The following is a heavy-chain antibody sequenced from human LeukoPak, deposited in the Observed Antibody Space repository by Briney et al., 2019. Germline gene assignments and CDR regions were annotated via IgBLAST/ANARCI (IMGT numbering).Heavy chain of an antibody. CDR3: ARLAAAGIGEFDY. J-gene: IGHJ4*02. CDR1: GGSISSYY. CDR2: IYYSGST. V-gene: IGHV4-59*01. Sequence: SETLSLTCTVSGGSISSYYWSWIRQPPGKGLEWIGYIYYSGSTNYNPSLKSRVTISVDTSKNQFSLKLSSVTAVDTAVYYCARLAAAGIGEFDYWGQGTLVTVSS. D-gene: IGHD6-13*01.